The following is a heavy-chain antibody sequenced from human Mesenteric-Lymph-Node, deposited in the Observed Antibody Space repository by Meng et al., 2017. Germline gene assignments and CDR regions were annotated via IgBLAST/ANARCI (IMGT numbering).Heavy chain of an antibody. V-gene: IGHV1-18*01. Sequence: ASVKVSCKASGYTFTSYGISWVRQAPGQGLEWMGWISAYNGNTNYAQKLQGRVTMTTDTSTSTAYMELSSLRSEDTAVYYCAASNVADYTLNDYWGQGTLVTVSS. J-gene: IGHJ4*02. CDR2: ISAYNGNT. CDR3: AASNVADYTLNDY. CDR1: GYTFTSYG. D-gene: IGHD4-11*01.